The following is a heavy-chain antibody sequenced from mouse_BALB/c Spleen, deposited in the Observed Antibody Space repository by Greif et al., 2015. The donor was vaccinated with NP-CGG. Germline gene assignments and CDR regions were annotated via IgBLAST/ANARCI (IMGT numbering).Heavy chain of an antibody. V-gene: IGHV1-63*02. J-gene: IGHJ4*01. Sequence: VQLQQSGAELVRPGTSVKISCQASGYTFTNYWLGWVKQRPGHGLEWIGDIYPGGGYTNYTEMFKGKATLTADTSSSPAYMQLSSLTSEVSAVYFCARDYYGTLYYAMDYWGQGTSVTVSS. CDR2: IYPGGGYT. CDR1: GYTFTNYW. D-gene: IGHD2-1*01. CDR3: ARDYYGTLYYAMDY.